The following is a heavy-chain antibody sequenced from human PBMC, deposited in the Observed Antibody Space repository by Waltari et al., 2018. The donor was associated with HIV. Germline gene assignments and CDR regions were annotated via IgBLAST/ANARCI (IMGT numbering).Heavy chain of an antibody. V-gene: IGHV5-51*04. CDR1: EYSFANYL. J-gene: IGHJ4*02. CDR3: ARIGDIATAGQASYCDC. CDR2: IHTGSAAT. Sequence: EVQLVQSGAGVQRPGESLKITCKTTEYSFANYLLGWVRHMRGRGLVWMALIHTGSAATRTSASSRGPVTTSLSKPIPTAHWQLLSLRATETVIYDWARIGDIATAGQASYCDCWGQGTLVTVSS. D-gene: IGHD6-13*01.